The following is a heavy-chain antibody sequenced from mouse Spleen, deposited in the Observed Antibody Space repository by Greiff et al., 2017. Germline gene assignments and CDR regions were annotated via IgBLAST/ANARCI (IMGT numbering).Heavy chain of an antibody. V-gene: IGHV5-9*04. J-gene: IGHJ2*01. CDR2: ISSGGGNT. CDR1: GFTFSSYA. D-gene: IGHD2-14*01. CDR3: ARHVRLHFDY. Sequence: EVKLVESGGGLVKLGGSLKLSCAASGFTFSSYAMSWVRQTPEKRLEWVATISSGGGNTYYPDSVKGRFTISRDNAKNTLYLQMSSLKSEDTAMYYCARHVRLHFDYWGQGTTLTVSS.